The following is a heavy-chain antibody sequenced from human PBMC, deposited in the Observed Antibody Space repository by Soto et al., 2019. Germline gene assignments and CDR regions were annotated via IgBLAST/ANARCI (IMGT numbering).Heavy chain of an antibody. CDR1: GFTFSPYA. J-gene: IGHJ4*02. Sequence: QVQLVESGGGVVQPGRSLRLSCAASGFTFSPYAMHWVRQAPGKGLEWVAVISYDGNNKNYADSVKGRLAISRDNSRNTLYLLMNSLRAEDTAVYYSARARLDTPALDYWGQGTLVTVSS. CDR3: ARARLDTPALDY. D-gene: IGHD2-2*01. V-gene: IGHV3-30*09. CDR2: ISYDGNNK.